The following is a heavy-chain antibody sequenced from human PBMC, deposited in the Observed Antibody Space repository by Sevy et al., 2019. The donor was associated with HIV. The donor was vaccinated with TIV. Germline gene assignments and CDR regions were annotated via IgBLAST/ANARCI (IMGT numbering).Heavy chain of an antibody. CDR2: INTDTGNQ. V-gene: IGHV7-4-1*02. J-gene: IGHJ5*02. CDR1: GYTFTRYT. Sequence: ASVKVSCKTSGYTFTRYTMNWVRQAPGQGLEWMGWINTDTGNQTYAQGFTGRFVFSFDTSVNTAYLQISSLRAEDTAIYYCAGGAYYGSGYDWFDPWGQGTLVTVSS. D-gene: IGHD3-10*01. CDR3: AGGAYYGSGYDWFDP.